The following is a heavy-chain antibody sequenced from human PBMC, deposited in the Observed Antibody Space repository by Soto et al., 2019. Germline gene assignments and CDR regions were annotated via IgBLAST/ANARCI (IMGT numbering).Heavy chain of an antibody. CDR1: GGTATXXX. CDR3: XXXXXXXXXXFGX. CDR2: ILPIFGPP. Sequence: QVQLVQSGAEMKKPGSSVKVSCTASGGTATXXXXXXXXXXXXXXLEWMGGILPIFGPPHYSQKFQDRLTISVDKSTXXAXXXXXXLXXXXXXXXXXXXXXXXXXXXFGXWGQGTLVTVSA. J-gene: IGHJ4*02. V-gene: IGHV1-69*14.